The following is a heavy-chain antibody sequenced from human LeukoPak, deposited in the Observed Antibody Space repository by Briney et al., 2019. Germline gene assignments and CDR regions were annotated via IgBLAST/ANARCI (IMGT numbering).Heavy chain of an antibody. CDR3: ARDRGPVASPSRSPNTGAFDM. Sequence: GGSLRLSCAASGFTFSDYYITWIRQAPGKGLEWVSYITSRGSGSATYYAASVKGRFTISRDNAKNSVYLQMNSLRAEDTAVYYCARDRGPVASPSRSPNTGAFDMWGQGTKVTVSS. J-gene: IGHJ3*02. V-gene: IGHV3-11*01. CDR1: GFTFSDYY. D-gene: IGHD1-26*01. CDR2: ITSRGSGSAT.